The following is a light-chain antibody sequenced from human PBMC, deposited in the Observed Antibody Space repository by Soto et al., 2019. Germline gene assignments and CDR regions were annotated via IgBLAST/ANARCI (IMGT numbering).Light chain of an antibody. V-gene: IGKV1-39*01. CDR3: QQTYSAPS. J-gene: IGKJ4*01. CDR2: AAS. Sequence: DIQMTQSPSSLSASVGDRITITCRASQNINIYLNWYQHKPGRAPKLLIYAASHLQSGVSSRFSGSASGTDFTLTISSLPPEDFATYYCQQTYSAPSFAGGTKVDIK. CDR1: QNINIY.